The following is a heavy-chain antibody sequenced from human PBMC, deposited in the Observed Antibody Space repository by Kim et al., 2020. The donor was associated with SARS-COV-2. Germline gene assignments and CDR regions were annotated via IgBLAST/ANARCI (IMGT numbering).Heavy chain of an antibody. J-gene: IGHJ4*02. Sequence: SETLSLTCTVSGGSISSSSYYWGWIRQPPGKGLEWIGSIYYSGSTYYNPSLKSRVTISVDTSKNQFSLKLSSVTAADTAVYYCARHQRVWSTPYYFDYWGQGTLVTVSS. V-gene: IGHV4-39*01. CDR2: IYYSGST. D-gene: IGHD3-10*01. CDR1: GGSISSSSYY. CDR3: ARHQRVWSTPYYFDY.